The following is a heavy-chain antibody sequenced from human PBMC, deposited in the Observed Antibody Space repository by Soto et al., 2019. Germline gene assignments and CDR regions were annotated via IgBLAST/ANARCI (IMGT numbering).Heavy chain of an antibody. CDR1: GYTFTSYG. D-gene: IGHD3-22*01. J-gene: IGHJ5*02. Sequence: GAPVKVSCKASGYTFTSYGISWVRQAPGQGLEWMGWISAYNGNTNYAQKLQGRVTMTTDTSTSTAYMELRSLRSDDTAVYYCARVKGSGYHNWFDPWGQGTLVTVSS. CDR2: ISAYNGNT. V-gene: IGHV1-18*01. CDR3: ARVKGSGYHNWFDP.